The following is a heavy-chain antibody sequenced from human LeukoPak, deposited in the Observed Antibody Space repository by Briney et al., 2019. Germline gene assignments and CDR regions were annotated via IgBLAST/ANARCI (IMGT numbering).Heavy chain of an antibody. V-gene: IGHV1-2*02. CDR3: ARDPGRHFDY. CDR1: GYTFTGYF. CDR2: INPNNGGT. J-gene: IGHJ4*02. Sequence: ASVKVSCKASGYTFTGYFMHWVRQAPGQGLEWMGWINPNNGGTNYAQKFQGRVTMTRDTSISTAYMELRRLRSDDTAVYYCARDPGRHFDYWGQGTLVTVSS.